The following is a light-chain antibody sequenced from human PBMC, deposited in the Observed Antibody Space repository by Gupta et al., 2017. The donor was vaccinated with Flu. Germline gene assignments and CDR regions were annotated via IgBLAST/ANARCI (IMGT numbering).Light chain of an antibody. J-gene: IGLJ3*02. V-gene: IGLV3-1*01. CDR2: QDS. CDR3: QAWDSSTEV. Sequence: SYELTQPPSVSVSQGQTASITCSGDKLGDKYACWYQQKPGQSPVLVIYQDSKRPSGIPERFSGSNSGNTATLTIGGTQAMDEADYYCQAWDSSTEVFGGGTKLTVL. CDR1: KLGDKY.